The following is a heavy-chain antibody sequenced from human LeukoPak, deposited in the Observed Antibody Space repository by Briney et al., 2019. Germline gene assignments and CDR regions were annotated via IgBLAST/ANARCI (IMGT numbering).Heavy chain of an antibody. V-gene: IGHV3-7*01. CDR1: GFTFSSYE. J-gene: IGHJ3*02. D-gene: IGHD3-16*01. Sequence: GGSLRLSCAASGFTFSSYEMNWVRQAPGKGLEWVANIKKDGSEKYYVDSVKGRFTISRDNAKTSLYLQMNSLRAEDTAVYYCARDLIIWGASLLGAFDIWGQGTMVTVSS. CDR2: IKKDGSEK. CDR3: ARDLIIWGASLLGAFDI.